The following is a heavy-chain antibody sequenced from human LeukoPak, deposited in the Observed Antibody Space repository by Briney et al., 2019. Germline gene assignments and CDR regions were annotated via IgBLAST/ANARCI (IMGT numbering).Heavy chain of an antibody. D-gene: IGHD6-13*01. CDR3: AREAYSSSWYGANWFDP. CDR2: INHSGST. V-gene: IGHV4-34*01. J-gene: IGHJ5*02. Sequence: SETLSLTCAVYGGSFSGYYWSWIRQPPGKGLEWIGEINHSGSTNYNPSLKSRVTISVDTSKTQFSLKLSSVTAADTAVYYCAREAYSSSWYGANWFDPWGQGTLVTVSS. CDR1: GGSFSGYY.